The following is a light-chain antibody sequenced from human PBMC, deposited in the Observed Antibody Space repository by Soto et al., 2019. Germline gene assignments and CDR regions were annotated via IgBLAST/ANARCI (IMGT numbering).Light chain of an antibody. Sequence: DIPITHSPSSLSASVGDRGTITCRASQGIRNDLGWYQQKPGKAPKRXIYAASSLQSGVPSRFSGSVSGTEFTLTISSLQSEDFAVYYGQQYTNWPPITCCQGTRVET. CDR2: AAS. CDR3: QQYTNWPPIT. J-gene: IGKJ5*01. CDR1: QGIRND. V-gene: IGKV1-17*01.